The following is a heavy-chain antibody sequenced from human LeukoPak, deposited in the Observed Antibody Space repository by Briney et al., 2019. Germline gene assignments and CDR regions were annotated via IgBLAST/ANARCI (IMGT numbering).Heavy chain of an antibody. Sequence: SGGSLRLSCTASGFTVSDNYMSWVRQAPGKGLEWVSIIYSGGSTYYADSVKGRFTISRDNSKNTLYLQMNSLRAEDTAVYYCASGLSVTTSGDYWGQGTLVTVSS. CDR3: ASGLSVTTSGDY. D-gene: IGHD4-17*01. CDR1: GFTVSDNY. V-gene: IGHV3-53*01. CDR2: IYSGGST. J-gene: IGHJ4*02.